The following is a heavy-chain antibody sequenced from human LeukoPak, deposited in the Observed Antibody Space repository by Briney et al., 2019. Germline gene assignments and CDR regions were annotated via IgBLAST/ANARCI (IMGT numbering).Heavy chain of an antibody. Sequence: GGSLRLSCAASGFTFSSYSMNWARQAPGKGLEWVSSISSSSSYIYYADSVKGRFTISRDNAKNSLYLQMNSLRAEDTAVYYCARESSSEYCSSTSCPSSYWGQGTLVTVSS. V-gene: IGHV3-21*01. J-gene: IGHJ4*02. CDR2: ISSSSSYI. CDR1: GFTFSSYS. D-gene: IGHD2-2*01. CDR3: ARESSSEYCSSTSCPSSY.